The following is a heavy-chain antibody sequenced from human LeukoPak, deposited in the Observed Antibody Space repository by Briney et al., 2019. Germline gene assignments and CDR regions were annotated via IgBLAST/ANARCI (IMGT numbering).Heavy chain of an antibody. J-gene: IGHJ6*02. Sequence: WASVKVSCKASGYTFTGYYMHWVRQAPGQGLEWMGIINPSGGSTSYAQKFQGRVTMTRDTSTSTVYMELSSLRSEDTAVYYCARVGARYFDWLLPFEPHYYYYGMDVWGQGTTVTVSS. V-gene: IGHV1-46*01. CDR3: ARVGARYFDWLLPFEPHYYYYGMDV. CDR2: INPSGGST. D-gene: IGHD3-9*01. CDR1: GYTFTGYY.